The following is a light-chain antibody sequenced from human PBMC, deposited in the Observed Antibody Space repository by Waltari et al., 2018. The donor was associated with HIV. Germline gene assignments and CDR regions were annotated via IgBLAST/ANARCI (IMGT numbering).Light chain of an antibody. Sequence: QSVLPQPPSLSAAPGHKTNISCSWGGSTIGSSSVHLYQQLPSRAPKLIIDHDHRRPSGVSDRFTASKSGTSASLFISKLQAADEATYYCAAWDDSLSGFVFGGGT. CDR1: GSTIGSSS. CDR2: HDH. CDR3: AAWDDSLSGFV. V-gene: IGLV1-44*01. J-gene: IGLJ3*02.